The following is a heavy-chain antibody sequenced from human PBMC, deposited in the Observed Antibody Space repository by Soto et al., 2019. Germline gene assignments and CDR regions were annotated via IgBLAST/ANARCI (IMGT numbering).Heavy chain of an antibody. V-gene: IGHV1-2*02. J-gene: IGHJ6*02. CDR3: ARERYQVISDGMDV. CDR2: INPETGGT. CDR1: GYTFTGKY. Sequence: QVQLVQSGADVKTPGASVRVSCKASGYTFTGKYVHWVREAPGQGLEWMGWINPETGGTSYAQKFQGRVTLSRDTSINTAYLELSRLRFDDAAVYFCARERYQVISDGMDVWGHGTTVTVSS. D-gene: IGHD2-2*01.